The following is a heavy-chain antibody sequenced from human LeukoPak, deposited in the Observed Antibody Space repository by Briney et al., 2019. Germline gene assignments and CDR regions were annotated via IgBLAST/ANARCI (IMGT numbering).Heavy chain of an antibody. J-gene: IGHJ4*02. CDR1: GGSISSYY. CDR3: ARDDACGGLGCFDS. CDR2: IYYSGST. V-gene: IGHV4-59*12. Sequence: SETLSLTCTVSGGSISSYYWSWIRQPPGKGLEWIGYIYYSGSTNYNPSLKSRVTISVDTSKNQFSLKLTSVTAADTAVCYCARDDACGGLGCFDSWGQGTLVTVSS. D-gene: IGHD2-21*01.